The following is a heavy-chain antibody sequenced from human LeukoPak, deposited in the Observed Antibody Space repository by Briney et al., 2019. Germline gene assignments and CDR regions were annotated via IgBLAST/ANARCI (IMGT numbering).Heavy chain of an antibody. V-gene: IGHV1-69*04. J-gene: IGHJ3*02. CDR3: ARDTAMVNDAFDI. CDR2: IIPILGIA. Sequence: SVKVSCKASGGAFSSYAISWVRQAPGQGLEWMGRIIPILGIANYAQKFQGRVTITADKSTSTAYMELSSLRSEDTAVYYCARDTAMVNDAFDIWGQGTMVTVSS. CDR1: GGAFSSYA. D-gene: IGHD5-18*01.